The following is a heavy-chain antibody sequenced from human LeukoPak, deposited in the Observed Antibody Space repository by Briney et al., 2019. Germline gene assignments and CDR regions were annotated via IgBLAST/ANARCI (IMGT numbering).Heavy chain of an antibody. D-gene: IGHD1-7*01. J-gene: IGHJ5*02. CDR1: GGSFSGYY. CDR3: ARVGITGTFRKNWFDP. Sequence: PSETLSLTCAVYGGSFSGYYWSWIRQPPGKGLEWIGEINHSESTNYNPSLKSRVTISVDTSKNQFSLKLSSVTAADTVVYYCARVGITGTFRKNWFDPWGQGTLVTVSS. CDR2: INHSEST. V-gene: IGHV4-34*01.